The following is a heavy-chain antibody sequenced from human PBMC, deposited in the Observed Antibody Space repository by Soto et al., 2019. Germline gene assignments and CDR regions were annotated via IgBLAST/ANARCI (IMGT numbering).Heavy chain of an antibody. CDR3: ARSRGGSTWYDAFDI. D-gene: IGHD6-13*01. V-gene: IGHV1-46*01. Sequence: QVQLVQSGAEVKKPGASVKVSCKASGYTFTRYYMHWVRQAPGQGLEWMGIINPSGGSTSDAEEFQGRVTLTRDTSTSTVYIELTSLRSEDTAVYYCARSRGGSTWYDAFDIWGQGTMVTVSS. CDR1: GYTFTRYY. J-gene: IGHJ3*02. CDR2: INPSGGST.